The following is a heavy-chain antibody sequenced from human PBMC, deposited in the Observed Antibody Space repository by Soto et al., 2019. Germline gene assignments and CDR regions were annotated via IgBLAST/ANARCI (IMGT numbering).Heavy chain of an antibody. V-gene: IGHV3-7*03. J-gene: IGHJ6*02. CDR3: ARDEPLFTYYDFWSGYLGGMDV. D-gene: IGHD3-3*01. CDR2: IKQDGSEK. Sequence: EVQLVESGGGLVQPGGSLRLSCAASGFTFSSYWMSWVRQAPGKGLEWVANIKQDGSEKYYVDSVKGRFTISRDNAKNSLYLQMNSLRAEDTAVYYCARDEPLFTYYDFWSGYLGGMDVWGQGTTVTVSS. CDR1: GFTFSSYW.